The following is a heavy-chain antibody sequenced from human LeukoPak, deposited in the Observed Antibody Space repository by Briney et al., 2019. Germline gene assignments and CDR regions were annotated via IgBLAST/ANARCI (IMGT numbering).Heavy chain of an antibody. J-gene: IGHJ5*02. D-gene: IGHD1-26*01. V-gene: IGHV1-3*03. CDR2: INAGNGNT. CDR3: ASGQWEQGRVWFDP. CDR1: GYTFTSYA. Sequence: EASVKVSCKASGYTFTSYAMHWVRQAPGQRLEWMEWINAGNGNTKYSQEFQGRVTITRDTSASTAYMELSSLRSEDMAVYYCASGQWEQGRVWFDPWGQGTLVTVSS.